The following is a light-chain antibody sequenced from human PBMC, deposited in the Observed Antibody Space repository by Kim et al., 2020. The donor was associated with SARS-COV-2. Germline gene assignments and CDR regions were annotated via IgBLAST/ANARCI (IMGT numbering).Light chain of an antibody. J-gene: IGKJ4*01. CDR1: QSVNTY. Sequence: EIVLTQSPATLSLSPGERATLSCRASQSVNTYLAWYQQKPGQAPRLLIYDASSRATGIPARFSGSGSGTDFTLTISSLEPEDFVVYYCQQRNNWLTFGGGTKVDIK. V-gene: IGKV3-11*01. CDR2: DAS. CDR3: QQRNNWLT.